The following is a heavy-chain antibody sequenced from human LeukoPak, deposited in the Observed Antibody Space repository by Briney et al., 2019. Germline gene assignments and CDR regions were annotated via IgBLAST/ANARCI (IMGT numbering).Heavy chain of an antibody. V-gene: IGHV1-2*02. CDR3: ARDYYGSGSYSTDY. D-gene: IGHD3-10*01. CDR1: GYTFTGYQ. Sequence: GASVKVSCKTSGYTFTGYQMHWVRQGPGQGLEWMGWINPNSGATNYAQEFQGRVTMTKDTSIGTAYMELSRLRSDDTAVYYCARDYYGSGSYSTDYWGQGPWSPSPQ. J-gene: IGHJ4*02. CDR2: INPNSGAT.